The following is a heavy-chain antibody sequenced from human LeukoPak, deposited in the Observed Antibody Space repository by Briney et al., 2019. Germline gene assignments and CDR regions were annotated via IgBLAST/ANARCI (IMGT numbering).Heavy chain of an antibody. V-gene: IGHV3-30*04. Sequence: GGSLRLSCAASGFTFSNYAMHWVRQAPGKGLEWVAVISYDGSNKYYADSVKGRFTISRDNSKNAFLQMNSLRAEDTAVYYCARDYDTSGSYFDFFDYWGQGTLVTVSS. D-gene: IGHD3-22*01. J-gene: IGHJ4*02. CDR1: GFTFSNYA. CDR2: ISYDGSNK. CDR3: ARDYDTSGSYFDFFDY.